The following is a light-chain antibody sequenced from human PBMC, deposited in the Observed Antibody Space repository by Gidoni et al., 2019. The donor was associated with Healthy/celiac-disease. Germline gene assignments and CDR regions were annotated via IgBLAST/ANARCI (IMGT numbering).Light chain of an antibody. CDR1: QSPLHSNGYNY. CDR2: LGS. V-gene: IGKV2-28*01. J-gene: IGKJ5*01. CDR3: MQALQTPRT. Sequence: DIVMSQSPLSLPVTPVEPASISCRASQSPLHSNGYNYLDWYLQKPGQSPQLLIYLGSNRASGVPDRFSGSGSGTDFTLKISRVEAEDVGVYYCMQALQTPRTFGQGTRLEIK.